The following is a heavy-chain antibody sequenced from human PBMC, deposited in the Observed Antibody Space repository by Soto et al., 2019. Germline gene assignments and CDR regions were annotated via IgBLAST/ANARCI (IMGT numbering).Heavy chain of an antibody. CDR3: RGGGEYYDSSGNYFDVEY. Sequence: SETLSLTCAVSGDSISSGGYYWSWIRQSPGKGLEWIGNIYDTGSTNYNPSLKSRVTISVDTSKNQFSLNLNSVTAADTAVYYCRGGGEYYDSSGNYFDVEYWGQGTLVTVSS. J-gene: IGHJ4*02. CDR1: GDSISSGGYY. D-gene: IGHD3-22*01. V-gene: IGHV4-61*08. CDR2: IYDTGST.